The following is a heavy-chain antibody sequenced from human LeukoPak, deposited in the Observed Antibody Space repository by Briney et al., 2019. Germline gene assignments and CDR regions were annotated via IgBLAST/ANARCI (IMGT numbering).Heavy chain of an antibody. D-gene: IGHD5-18*01. CDR2: IYTSGTT. CDR3: ARAADVDTAMVSDWFDP. Sequence: SETLSLTCSVSGGFISSYYWSWIGQPAGKGLEWIGRIYTSGTTNYNPSLKSRVTISVDTSKNQFSLKLSSVTAADTAVYYCARAADVDTAMVSDWFDPWGQGTLVTVSS. V-gene: IGHV4-4*07. CDR1: GGFISSYY. J-gene: IGHJ5*02.